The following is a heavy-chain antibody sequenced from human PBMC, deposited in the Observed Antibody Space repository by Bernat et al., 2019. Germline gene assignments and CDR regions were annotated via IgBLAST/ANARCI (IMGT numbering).Heavy chain of an antibody. CDR2: IYSGGST. J-gene: IGHJ3*02. CDR1: GFTVSSNY. D-gene: IGHD3-10*01. CDR3: HSGLLWFRELLDAFDI. V-gene: IGHV3-53*01. Sequence: EVQLVESGGGLIQPGGSLRLPCAASGFTVSSNYMSWVRQAPGKGLEWVSVIYSGGSTYYADSVKGRFTISRDNSKNTLYLQMNSLRAEDTAVYYCHSGLLWFRELLDAFDIWGQGTMVTVSS.